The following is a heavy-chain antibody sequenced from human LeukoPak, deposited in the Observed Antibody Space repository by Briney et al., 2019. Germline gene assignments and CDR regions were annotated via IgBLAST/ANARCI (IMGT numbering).Heavy chain of an antibody. Sequence: SATLSLTCTVSGGSISSSSYYWGWIRQPPGKGLEWIGSIYYSGSTYYNPSLKSRVTISVDTSKNQFSLKLSSVTAADTAVYYCARVAVAGPTSYGMDVWGQGTTVTVSS. J-gene: IGHJ6*02. CDR2: IYYSGST. V-gene: IGHV4-39*07. CDR1: GGSISSSSYY. D-gene: IGHD6-19*01. CDR3: ARVAVAGPTSYGMDV.